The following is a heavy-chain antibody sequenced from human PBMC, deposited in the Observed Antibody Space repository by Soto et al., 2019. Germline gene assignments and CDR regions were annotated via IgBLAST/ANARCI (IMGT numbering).Heavy chain of an antibody. CDR1: GYTFTTYA. V-gene: IGHV1-3*04. CDR2: INTGKGNT. Sequence: ASVQVSCKTSGYTFTTYAIHWVRQAPGQRPEWMGWINTGKGNTRYSQKFQGRVTFARDTLATTVYLELSSLKSEDTAVYYCARESTVVLRSLLAYSAQRSPVTVSS. J-gene: IGHJ4*02. CDR3: ARESTVVLRSLLAY.